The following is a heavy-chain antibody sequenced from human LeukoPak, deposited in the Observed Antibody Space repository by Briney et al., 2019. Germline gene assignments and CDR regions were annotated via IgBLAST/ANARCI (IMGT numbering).Heavy chain of an antibody. CDR3: AKDRCSNGVGCYYYYMDV. D-gene: IGHD2-8*01. J-gene: IGHJ6*03. CDR2: IQYDGSNQ. Sequence: SGFTFXNYWMHWVRQAPGKGLEWVSYIQYDGSNQQYADSVKGRFSISRDSSKNILHLQMNSLRAEDTAVYYCAKDRCSNGVGCYYYYMDVWGKGTTVTISS. V-gene: IGHV3-30*02. CDR1: GFTFXNYW.